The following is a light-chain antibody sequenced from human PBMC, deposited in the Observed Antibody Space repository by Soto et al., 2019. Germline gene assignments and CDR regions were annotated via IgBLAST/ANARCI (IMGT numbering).Light chain of an antibody. V-gene: IGKV1-39*01. CDR2: AST. CDR1: QSITNF. J-gene: IGKJ1*01. Sequence: DIQMTQSPSSLSASVGDRVTITCRASQSITNFLNWYQQKPGNAPNLLIYASTTLQGGVPSRFSGSGSGTDFTLTISSLQPEDSGTFYCQQTYIGRTLGQGTRVELK. CDR3: QQTYIGRT.